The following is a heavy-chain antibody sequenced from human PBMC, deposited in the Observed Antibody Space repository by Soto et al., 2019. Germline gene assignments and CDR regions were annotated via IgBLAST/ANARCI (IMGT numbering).Heavy chain of an antibody. Sequence: QVQLVESGGGVVQPGRSLRLSCAASGFTFSSYAMQWVRQAPGKGLEGVAVISYDGSNKYYADSVKGRFTISRDNSKNTLYLQLNSLRAEDTAVYYCARDKRDLRFLEWSYYFDYWGQGTLVTVSS. D-gene: IGHD3-3*01. V-gene: IGHV3-30-3*01. CDR1: GFTFSSYA. J-gene: IGHJ4*02. CDR3: ARDKRDLRFLEWSYYFDY. CDR2: ISYDGSNK.